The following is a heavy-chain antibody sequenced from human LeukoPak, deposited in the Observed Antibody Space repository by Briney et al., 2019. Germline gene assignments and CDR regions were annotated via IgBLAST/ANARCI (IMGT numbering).Heavy chain of an antibody. D-gene: IGHD6-19*01. CDR2: ISAYNGNT. Sequence: ASVKVSCTASGYTFTSYGVSWVRQAPGQGLEWMGWISAYNGNTNYAQKLQGRVTMTTDTSTSTAYMELRSLRSDDTAVYYCARGGAVGDYYYYYGMDVWGQGTTVTVSS. CDR1: GYTFTSYG. V-gene: IGHV1-18*01. J-gene: IGHJ6*02. CDR3: ARGGAVGDYYYYYGMDV.